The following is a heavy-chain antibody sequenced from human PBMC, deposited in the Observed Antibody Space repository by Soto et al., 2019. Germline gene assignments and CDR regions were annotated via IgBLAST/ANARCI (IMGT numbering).Heavy chain of an antibody. D-gene: IGHD2-15*01. V-gene: IGHV4-30-2*01. CDR3: ARGQVVAAQH. J-gene: IGHJ4*02. CDR2: IYHGGST. Sequence: QLQLQESGSGLVKPSQTLSLTCAVSGGSISSGGYSWSWIRQPPGKGLEWIGYIYHGGSTYYNPSHKSRVTVSVDRSKIQFSLKLSSVTAADTAVYYGARGQVVAAQHWGQGTLVTVSS. CDR1: GGSISSGGYS.